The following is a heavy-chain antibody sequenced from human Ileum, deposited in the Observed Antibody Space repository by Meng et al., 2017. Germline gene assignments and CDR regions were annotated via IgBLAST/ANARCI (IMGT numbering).Heavy chain of an antibody. V-gene: IGHV3-11*04. J-gene: IGHJ5*02. Sequence: VQLGGSGGSLVKAGGSLRLSCAASGFTFSDYYMTWIRKPPGQGLEWLASVSPTSGYLYFADSVKGRFSISRDNAKNSVSLQMTRLRVEDTAVYYCARDHGSLNWFDPWGQGTLVTVSS. D-gene: IGHD6-25*01. CDR3: ARDHGSLNWFDP. CDR1: GFTFSDYY. CDR2: VSPTSGYL.